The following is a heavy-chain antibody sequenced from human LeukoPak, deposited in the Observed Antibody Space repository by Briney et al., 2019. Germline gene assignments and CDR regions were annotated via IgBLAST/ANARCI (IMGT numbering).Heavy chain of an antibody. Sequence: SVKVSCKASGGTFSSYTFSWVRQAPGQGLEWMGGIIPIFGTANYAQKFQGRVTITADESTSTAYMELSSLSSEDTAVYYCASASHITMLRGANDYWGQGTLVTVSS. J-gene: IGHJ4*02. CDR3: ASASHITMLRGANDY. D-gene: IGHD3-10*01. CDR1: GGTFSSYT. CDR2: IIPIFGTA. V-gene: IGHV1-69*13.